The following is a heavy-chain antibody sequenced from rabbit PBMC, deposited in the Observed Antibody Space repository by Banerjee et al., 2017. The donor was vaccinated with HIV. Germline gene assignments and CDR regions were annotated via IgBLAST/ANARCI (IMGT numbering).Heavy chain of an antibody. Sequence: QEQLKETGGGLVQPGGSLTLSCKASGFDFSSYYMSWVRQAPGKGLEWIGCIYVGDGDTYYASWAKGRFTISKTSSTTVTLQMTSLTAADTATYFCARSSSDSLSALDPWGPGTLVTVS. CDR2: IYVGDGDT. V-gene: IGHV1S45*01. CDR1: GFDFSSYYM. J-gene: IGHJ2*01. CDR3: ARSSSDSLSALDP. D-gene: IGHD1-1*01.